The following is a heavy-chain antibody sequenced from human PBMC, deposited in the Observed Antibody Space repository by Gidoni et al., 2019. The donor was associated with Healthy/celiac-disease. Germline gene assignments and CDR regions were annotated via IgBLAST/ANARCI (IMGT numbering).Heavy chain of an antibody. CDR3: ARGFNYYGSGLAFDI. J-gene: IGHJ3*02. CDR2: ISSSSSYI. Sequence: EVQLVESGGGLVKPGGSLRLSCAASGFTFSSYSMNWVRQAPGKGLGWVSSISSSSSYIYYADSVKGRFTISRDNAKNSLYLQMNSLRAEDTAVYYCARGFNYYGSGLAFDIWGQGTMVTVSS. D-gene: IGHD3-10*01. V-gene: IGHV3-21*01. CDR1: GFTFSSYS.